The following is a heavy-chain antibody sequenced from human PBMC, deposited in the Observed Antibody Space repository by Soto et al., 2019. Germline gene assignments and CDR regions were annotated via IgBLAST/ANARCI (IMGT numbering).Heavy chain of an antibody. Sequence: SETLSLTCTVSGGSISSGGYYWSWIRQHPGKGLEWIGYIYYSGSTYYNPSLKSRVTISVDTSKNQSCLKLSSVTAADSAVYYCARDDYGDYVFVYWGQGTLVIVSS. J-gene: IGHJ4*02. D-gene: IGHD4-17*01. V-gene: IGHV4-31*03. CDR3: ARDDYGDYVFVY. CDR2: IYYSGST. CDR1: GGSISSGGYY.